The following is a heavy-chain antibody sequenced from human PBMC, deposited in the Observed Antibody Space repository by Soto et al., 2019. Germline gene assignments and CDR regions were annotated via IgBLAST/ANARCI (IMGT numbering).Heavy chain of an antibody. V-gene: IGHV4-31*03. CDR3: ARDSRQLTQGWFDP. J-gene: IGHJ5*02. D-gene: IGHD6-13*01. Sequence: QVQLQESGPGLVKPSQTLSLPCTVSGGSISSGGYYWSWIRQHPGTGLEWIGYIYYSGRTYYNPSLKSRVTISVDTSKNQFSLKLSSVTAADTAVYYCARDSRQLTQGWFDPWGQGTLVTVSS. CDR2: IYYSGRT. CDR1: GGSISSGGYY.